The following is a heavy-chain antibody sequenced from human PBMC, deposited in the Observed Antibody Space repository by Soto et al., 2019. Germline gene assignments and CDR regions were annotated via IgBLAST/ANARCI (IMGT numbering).Heavy chain of an antibody. V-gene: IGHV3-23*01. D-gene: IGHD2-8*01. CDR3: AKGVDGVGYIGINY. Sequence: GGSLRLSCAASGFTFSNYAMSWVRQAPGKGLEWVSTISGSGGSTYYADSVKGRFTISRDNSKNTLYLQMDSLRAEDTAVYYCAKGVDGVGYIGINYWGQGTLVTVSS. CDR1: GFTFSNYA. J-gene: IGHJ4*02. CDR2: ISGSGGST.